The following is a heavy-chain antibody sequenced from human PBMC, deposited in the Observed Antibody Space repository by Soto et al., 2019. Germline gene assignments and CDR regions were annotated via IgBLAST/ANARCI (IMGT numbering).Heavy chain of an antibody. D-gene: IGHD2-8*01. CDR1: GTSISSYY. Sequence: PETLSLTCTVSGTSISSYYWSWIRQPPGKGLEWIANIHYSGTTNYNPSLASRVTLSVDTSKNQFSLKMTSVTAADRAMYFCARYNSYAIDYWGRGTLVTAPQ. CDR3: ARYNSYAIDY. CDR2: IHYSGTT. J-gene: IGHJ4*02. V-gene: IGHV4-59*01.